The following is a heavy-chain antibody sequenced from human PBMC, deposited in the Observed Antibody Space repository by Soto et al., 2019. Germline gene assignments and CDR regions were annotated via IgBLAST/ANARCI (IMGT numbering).Heavy chain of an antibody. V-gene: IGHV4-39*01. CDR3: ARHYCSSSSCYADFDY. Sequence: PSETLSLTCSVSGGSISGSSYYWGWIRQPPGKGLEWIGSIHYSGSTYYNPSLKSRVTISADTSKNQFSLKLSSVSDADTAVFYCARHYCSSSSCYADFDYWGRGTLVTVSS. CDR2: IHYSGST. CDR1: GGSISGSSYY. D-gene: IGHD2-2*01. J-gene: IGHJ4*02.